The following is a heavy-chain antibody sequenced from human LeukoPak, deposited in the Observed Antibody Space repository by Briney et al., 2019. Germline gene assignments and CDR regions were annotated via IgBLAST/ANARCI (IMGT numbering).Heavy chain of an antibody. CDR3: ARGHCSGGSCHRYFDY. Sequence: AGGSLRLSCAASGFTFSSYAMHWVRQAPGKGLEWVAVISYDGSNKYYADSAKGRFTISRDNSKDTLYLQMNSLRAEDTAVYYCARGHCSGGSCHRYFDYWGQGTLVTVSS. D-gene: IGHD2-15*01. J-gene: IGHJ4*02. CDR2: ISYDGSNK. CDR1: GFTFSSYA. V-gene: IGHV3-30*04.